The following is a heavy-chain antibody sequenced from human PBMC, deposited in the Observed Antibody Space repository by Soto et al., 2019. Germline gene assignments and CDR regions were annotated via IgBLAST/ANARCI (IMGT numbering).Heavy chain of an antibody. Sequence: PGGSLRLSCAASGFTFSSYGMHWVRQAPGKGLEWVAVIWYDGSNKYYADSVKGRFTISRDNSKNTLYLQMNSLRAEDTAAYYCARENGEPPRSSYYDFWSGYYTWWFDPWGQGTLVTVSS. J-gene: IGHJ5*02. CDR2: IWYDGSNK. CDR3: ARENGEPPRSSYYDFWSGYYTWWFDP. CDR1: GFTFSSYG. V-gene: IGHV3-33*01. D-gene: IGHD3-3*01.